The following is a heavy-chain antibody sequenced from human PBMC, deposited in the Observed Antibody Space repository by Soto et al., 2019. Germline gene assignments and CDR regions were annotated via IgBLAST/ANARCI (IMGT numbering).Heavy chain of an antibody. CDR1: GFSLSSTRMA. CDR2: IYWDDDK. J-gene: IGHJ4*02. V-gene: IGHV2-5*02. Sequence: QITLKESGPTLVKPTQTLTLTCTFSGFSLSSTRMAVGWIRQPPGKALEWLALIYWDDDKRYSPFLKSRITITKGPSKNQVVLTMSNMDPVDTARYYCAHIVVAGLGYYFDYWGQGTLVTVSS. CDR3: AHIVVAGLGYYFDY. D-gene: IGHD6-19*01.